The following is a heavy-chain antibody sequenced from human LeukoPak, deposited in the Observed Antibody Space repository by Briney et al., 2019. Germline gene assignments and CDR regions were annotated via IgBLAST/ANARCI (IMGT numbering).Heavy chain of an antibody. V-gene: IGHV3-23*01. D-gene: IGHD6-19*01. Sequence: GGSLRLSCTVSGFTLSSYEMSWIRQAPGKGLEWVSSIDYDGGSGHYADSVKGRFTISRDNSNNTLFLHLNSLRGEDTAVYYCTRNSGWYGLSWGQGTLVTVSS. CDR3: TRNSGWYGLS. CDR2: IDYDGGSG. CDR1: GFTLSSYE. J-gene: IGHJ1*01.